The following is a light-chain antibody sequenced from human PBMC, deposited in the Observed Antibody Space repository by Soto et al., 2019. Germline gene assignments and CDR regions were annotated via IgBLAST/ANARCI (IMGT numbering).Light chain of an antibody. V-gene: IGKV2-28*01. CDR3: MQALQSPWT. CDR1: QTLLHSNGYNY. CDR2: LGS. J-gene: IGKJ1*01. Sequence: DIVMTQSPLSLPVTPGEPASISCRSSQTLLHSNGYNYLDWYLQKPGQSPQLLSSLGSDRASGVPDGFSGSGSGTDFTLKISRVEAEDVGVYYCMQALQSPWTFGQGTNVGIK.